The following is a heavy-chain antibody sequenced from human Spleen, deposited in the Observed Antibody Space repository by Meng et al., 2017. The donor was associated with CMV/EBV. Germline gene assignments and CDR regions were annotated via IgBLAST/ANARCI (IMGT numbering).Heavy chain of an antibody. J-gene: IGHJ6*02. D-gene: IGHD3-22*01. V-gene: IGHV3-30*02. Sequence: GESLKISWAASGFTFSSYGMHWVRQAPGKGLEWVAFIRYDGSNKYYADSVKGRFTISRDNSKNTLYLQMNSLRAEDTAVYYCAKEFVVTYYYYYYGMDVWGQGTTVTVSS. CDR2: IRYDGSNK. CDR3: AKEFVVTYYYYYYGMDV. CDR1: GFTFSSYG.